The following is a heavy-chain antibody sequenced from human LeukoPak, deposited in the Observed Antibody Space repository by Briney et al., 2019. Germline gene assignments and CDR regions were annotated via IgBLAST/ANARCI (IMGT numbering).Heavy chain of an antibody. CDR2: IREDGSEK. CDR1: GFKFRDFW. D-gene: IGHD6-6*01. V-gene: IGHV3-7*01. Sequence: GGSLRLSCAASGFKFRDFWMNWVRQAPGKGLEWLANIREDGSEKYYAESVKGRFTISRDNTRTLLFLHLSSVRVEDTAVYYCARWDGQLFEWNMGVWGKGTTVTVSS. J-gene: IGHJ6*04. CDR3: ARWDGQLFEWNMGV.